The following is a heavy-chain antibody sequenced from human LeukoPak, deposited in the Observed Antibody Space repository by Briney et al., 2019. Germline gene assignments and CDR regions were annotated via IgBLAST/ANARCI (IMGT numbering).Heavy chain of an antibody. V-gene: IGHV4-30-4*08. J-gene: IGHJ4*02. CDR3: ARDRPTGYYDFWSGLDY. CDR1: GGSISSGDYY. D-gene: IGHD3-3*01. Sequence: SETLSLTCTVSGGSISSGDYYWSWTRQPPGKGLEWIGYIYYSGSTYYNPSLKSRVTISVDTSKNQFSLKLSSVTAADTAVYYCARDRPTGYYDFWSGLDYWGQGTLVTVSS. CDR2: IYYSGST.